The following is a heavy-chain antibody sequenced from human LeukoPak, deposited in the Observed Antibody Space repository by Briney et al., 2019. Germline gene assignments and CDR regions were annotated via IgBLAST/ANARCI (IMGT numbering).Heavy chain of an antibody. D-gene: IGHD6-19*01. V-gene: IGHV3-48*03. CDR1: GFTFSSYE. CDR3: ARDKRQWLGPYYMDV. J-gene: IGHJ6*03. CDR2: ISSSGSTI. Sequence: GGSLRLSCAASGFTFSSYEMNWVRQAPGKGLEWVSYISSSGSTIYYADSVKGRFTISRDNAKNSLYLQMNSLRAEDTAVYYCARDKRQWLGPYYMDVWGKGTTVTVSS.